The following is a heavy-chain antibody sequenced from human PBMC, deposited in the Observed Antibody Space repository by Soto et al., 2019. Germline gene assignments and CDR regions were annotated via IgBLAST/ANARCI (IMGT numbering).Heavy chain of an antibody. CDR1: GFTFSSYA. J-gene: IGHJ5*02. Sequence: VQLLESGGGLVQPGGSLRLSCAASGFTFSSYAMNWVRQTPGEGLEWVSGISDSGGSPYYADSVKGRFTISRDNSKNTLYLQVYSLRAEDTSVYYCERHALGLSPWWYNWFDRWGQGTLVSVSS. CDR3: ERHALGLSPWWYNWFDR. V-gene: IGHV3-23*01. CDR2: ISDSGGSP. D-gene: IGHD2-8*02.